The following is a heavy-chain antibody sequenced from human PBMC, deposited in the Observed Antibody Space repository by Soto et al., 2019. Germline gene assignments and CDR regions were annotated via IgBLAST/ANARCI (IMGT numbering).Heavy chain of an antibody. Sequence: QVQLVQSGAEVKKPGASVKVSCKATGYTLSGYGISWVRQAPAQGLEWMGWISADNGDTNYAQKFQGRITMTTDTSTSTAYMELRSLRSDDTAVYYCAGSTRKGWFDPWGQGTPVTVSS. J-gene: IGHJ5*02. CDR1: GYTLSGYG. CDR3: AGSTRKGWFDP. V-gene: IGHV1-18*01. CDR2: ISADNGDT.